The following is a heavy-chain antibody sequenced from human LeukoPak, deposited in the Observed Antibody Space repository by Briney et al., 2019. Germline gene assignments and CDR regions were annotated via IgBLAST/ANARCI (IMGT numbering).Heavy chain of an antibody. CDR2: IKSDGSTT. CDR3: ARDPSAWSGYYDY. CDR1: GFTFSGYW. J-gene: IGHJ4*02. V-gene: IGHV3-74*01. Sequence: QPGGSLRLSCAASGFTFSGYWMHWVRQAPEKGLVWVTRIKSDGSTTNYADSVKGRFTISRDNAKNTLYLQMNGLRAEDTAVYYCARDPSAWSGYYDYWGQGTPVTVSS. D-gene: IGHD3-3*01.